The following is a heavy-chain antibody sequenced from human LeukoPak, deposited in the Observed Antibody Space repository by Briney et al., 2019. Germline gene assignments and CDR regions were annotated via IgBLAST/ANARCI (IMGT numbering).Heavy chain of an antibody. Sequence: GGSLRLSCAASGFNVSYYSMNWVRQAPGKGLEWVSYISFSNSTLYYADSVRGRFTISRDNAKNSLSLQMNSLRAEDTAVYYCAGGGATSFDYWGQGILVTVSS. CDR2: ISFSNSTL. CDR1: GFNVSYYS. D-gene: IGHD5-12*01. V-gene: IGHV3-48*04. J-gene: IGHJ4*02. CDR3: AGGGATSFDY.